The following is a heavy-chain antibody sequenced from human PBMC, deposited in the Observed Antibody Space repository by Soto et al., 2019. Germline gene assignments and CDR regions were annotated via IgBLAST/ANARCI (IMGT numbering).Heavy chain of an antibody. CDR1: GFTFSDYY. V-gene: IGHV3-11*01. D-gene: IGHD3-3*01. CDR3: ARSLPYDFWTGYPNWFDT. CDR2: ISDSGSTI. Sequence: PGGSLRLSCAASGFTFSDYYMIWIRQAPGKGLEWVSYISDSGSTISYADSVEGRFTISRDNAKYSLYLQMNSLRADDTAVYYCARSLPYDFWTGYPNWFDTWGQGTLLTVPQ. J-gene: IGHJ5*02.